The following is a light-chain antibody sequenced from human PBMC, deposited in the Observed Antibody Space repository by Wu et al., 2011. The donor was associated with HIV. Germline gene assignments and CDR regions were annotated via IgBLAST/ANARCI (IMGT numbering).Light chain of an antibody. V-gene: IGKV3-20*01. J-gene: IGKJ2*01. Sequence: EIVLTQSPGTLSLSPGERATLSCRASQSISNYLAWYQQKPGQAPRLLIYGASTRATGVPARFSGSGSGTDFTLTISRLDPEDFAVYYCQHYGNSPYTFGQGTKLEIK. CDR1: QSISNY. CDR3: QHYGNSPYT. CDR2: GAS.